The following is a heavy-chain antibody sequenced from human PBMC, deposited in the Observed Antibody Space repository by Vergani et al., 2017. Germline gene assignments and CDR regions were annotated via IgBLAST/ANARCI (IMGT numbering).Heavy chain of an antibody. D-gene: IGHD2-21*01. Sequence: QVHLNEAGPGLVKPSQTLSLTCTVPGASITSGSFYWSWIRQPAGKGLEWIGRIHDSGTNIDNPSLRSRVTLSGDTSKTPLSLKMISMTAADPAVYYCARASHCINCYSEGLKGPGYYDMDVWGKGP. J-gene: IGHJ6*03. V-gene: IGHV4-61*02. CDR2: IHDSGTN. CDR1: GASITSGSFY. CDR3: ARASHCINCYSEGLKGPGYYDMDV.